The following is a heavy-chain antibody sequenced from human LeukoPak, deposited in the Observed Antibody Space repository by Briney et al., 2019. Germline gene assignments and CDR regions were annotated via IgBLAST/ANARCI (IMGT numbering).Heavy chain of an antibody. V-gene: IGHV5-51*01. CDR2: IYPGDSDT. J-gene: IGHJ5*02. Sequence: GESLKISCKGSGSSFTSYWICWGRPMPGKGLGWMGIIYPGDSDTSYSSSFQGQVTISADKSISDAYLQWSSLKASDTAMYYCARHRIPRRGNWNDLDWFDPWGQGTLVTVSS. D-gene: IGHD1-1*01. CDR1: GSSFTSYW. CDR3: ARHRIPRRGNWNDLDWFDP.